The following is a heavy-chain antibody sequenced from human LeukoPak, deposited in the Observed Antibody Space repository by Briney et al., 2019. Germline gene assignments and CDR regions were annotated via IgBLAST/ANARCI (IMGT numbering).Heavy chain of an antibody. V-gene: IGHV3-21*01. CDR1: GFTFSSYS. J-gene: IGHJ4*02. CDR2: ISSSSSYI. D-gene: IGHD2-15*01. CDR3: AREVPDSGFVVVVAGIPYFDY. Sequence: KTGGSLRLSCAASGFTFSSYSMNWVRQAPGKGLEWVSSISSSSSYIYYADSVKGRFTISRDNAKNSLYLQMNSLRAEDTAVYYCAREVPDSGFVVVVAGIPYFDYWGQGTLVTVSS.